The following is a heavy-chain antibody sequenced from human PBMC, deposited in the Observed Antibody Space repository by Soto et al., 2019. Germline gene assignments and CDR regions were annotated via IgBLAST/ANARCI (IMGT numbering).Heavy chain of an antibody. D-gene: IGHD6-19*01. J-gene: IGHJ5*02. CDR3: AKDRAAVAPRVRFDP. Sequence: GGSLRLSCAASGFTFSGFTFSSYAMSWVRQAPGKGLEWVSSISGSGDNTYYADSVKGRFTISRDNSKNTLSLQMNSLRADDTAVYYCAKDRAAVAPRVRFDPSGQGTLVTVSS. CDR2: ISGSGDNT. V-gene: IGHV3-23*01. CDR1: GFTFSGFTFSSYA.